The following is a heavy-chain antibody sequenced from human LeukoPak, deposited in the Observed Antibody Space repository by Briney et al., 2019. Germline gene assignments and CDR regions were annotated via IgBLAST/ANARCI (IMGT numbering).Heavy chain of an antibody. D-gene: IGHD5-12*01. V-gene: IGHV3-23*01. Sequence: PGGSLILSCAASGFTFSSHAMGWVRQAPGKGLGWVSAISGSGGSTYYADSVKGRFTISRDNSKNTLYLQMNSLRAEDTAVYYCATARATIYYFDCWGQGTLVTVSS. J-gene: IGHJ4*02. CDR2: ISGSGGST. CDR1: GFTFSSHA. CDR3: ATARATIYYFDC.